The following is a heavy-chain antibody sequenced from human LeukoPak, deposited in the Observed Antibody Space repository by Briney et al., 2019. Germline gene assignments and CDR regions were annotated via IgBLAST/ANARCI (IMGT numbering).Heavy chain of an antibody. CDR1: AYTFTNYW. V-gene: IGHV5-51*01. Sequence: GESLQISCKASAYTFTNYWIACVRQLPGKSLEWMGIIYPGDSDTRYSPSFEGQVTISADRSINTAYLQRSSLTASDTAPYYCARHATTGTPRNFDDWGQGTLVTVSA. D-gene: IGHD4-17*01. CDR2: IYPGDSDT. CDR3: ARHATTGTPRNFDD. J-gene: IGHJ4*02.